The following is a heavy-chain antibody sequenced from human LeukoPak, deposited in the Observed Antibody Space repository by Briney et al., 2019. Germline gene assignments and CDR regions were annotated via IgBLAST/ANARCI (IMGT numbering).Heavy chain of an antibody. CDR2: INHSGST. CDR3: ARSLRDDSSGYYYLAEQFDY. V-gene: IGHV4-34*01. D-gene: IGHD3-22*01. CDR1: GGSFSGYY. Sequence: PSETLSLTCGVYGGSFSGYYWSWLRQPPGKGLEWIGEINHSGSTNYNPSLKSRVTISVDTSKNQFSLKLSSVTAADTAVYYCARSLRDDSSGYYYLAEQFDYWGQGTLVTVSS. J-gene: IGHJ4*02.